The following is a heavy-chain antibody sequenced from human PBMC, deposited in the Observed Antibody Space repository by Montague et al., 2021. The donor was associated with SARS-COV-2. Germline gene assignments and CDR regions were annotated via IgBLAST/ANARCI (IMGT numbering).Heavy chain of an antibody. Sequence: SETLSLTCTVSGGSISSTSYYWGWVRQPPGKGLEWIGSIYHSGSAYFNPSLKSRVTISIDTSKNQFSLTLTSVTAADTAVYYCARSRANVPSRPGFDYWGQGALVTVSS. CDR3: ARSRANVPSRPGFDY. J-gene: IGHJ4*02. CDR2: IYHSGSA. CDR1: GGSISSTSYY. D-gene: IGHD6-6*01. V-gene: IGHV4-39*07.